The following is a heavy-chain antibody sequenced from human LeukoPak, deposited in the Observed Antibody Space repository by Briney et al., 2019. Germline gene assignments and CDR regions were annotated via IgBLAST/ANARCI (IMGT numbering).Heavy chain of an antibody. CDR3: ARGGAGGYCSSTSCYSSSGLARWRAWFDP. CDR2: INHSGST. J-gene: IGHJ5*02. Sequence: PSETLSLTCAVYGGSFNGYYWSWIRQPPGKGLEWIGEINHSGSTNYNPSLKSRVTISVDTSKNQFSLKLSSVTAADTAAYYCARGGAGGYCSSTSCYSSSGLARWRAWFDPWGQGTLVTVSS. CDR1: GGSFNGYY. D-gene: IGHD2-2*02. V-gene: IGHV4-34*01.